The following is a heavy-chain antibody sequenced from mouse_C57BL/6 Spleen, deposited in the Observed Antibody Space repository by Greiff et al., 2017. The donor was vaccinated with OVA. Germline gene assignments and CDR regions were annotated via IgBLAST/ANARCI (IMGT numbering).Heavy chain of an antibody. J-gene: IGHJ2*01. Sequence: EVMLVESGGGLVKPGGSLKLSCAASGFTFSDYGMHWVRQAPEKGLEWVAYISSGSSTIYYADTVKGRFTISRDNAKNTLFLQMTSLRSEDTAMYYCARGEKLGRSFDYWGQGTTLTVSS. CDR3: ARGEKLGRSFDY. V-gene: IGHV5-17*01. D-gene: IGHD4-1*01. CDR1: GFTFSDYG. CDR2: ISSGSSTI.